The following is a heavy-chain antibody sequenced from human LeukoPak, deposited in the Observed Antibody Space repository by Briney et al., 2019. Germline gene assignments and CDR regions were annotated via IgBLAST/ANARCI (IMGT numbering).Heavy chain of an antibody. J-gene: IGHJ4*02. CDR2: ISSGGDNT. Sequence: PGGSLRLSCAASGFSFSNYGMSWVRQAPGKGLEWVSSISSGGDNTYYADSVRGRFTISRDNSKNTLYLQMNTLRAEDTAVYYCAKDSAASGWSGGFDYWGQGTLVTVSS. CDR3: AKDSAASGWSGGFDY. CDR1: GFSFSNYG. D-gene: IGHD6-19*01. V-gene: IGHV3-23*01.